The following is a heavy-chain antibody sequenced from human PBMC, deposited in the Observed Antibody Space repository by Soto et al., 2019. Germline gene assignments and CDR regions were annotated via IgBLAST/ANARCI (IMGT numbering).Heavy chain of an antibody. V-gene: IGHV1-3*01. CDR1: GYTFTSYA. D-gene: IGHD1-26*01. J-gene: IGHJ4*02. Sequence: ASVKVSCKASGYTFTSYAMHWVRQAPGQRLEWMGWINAGNGNTKYSQKYQGRVTITRDTSASTAYMELSSLRSEDTAMYYCARDGGSRRIDYWGQGTLVTVSS. CDR3: ARDGGSRRIDY. CDR2: INAGNGNT.